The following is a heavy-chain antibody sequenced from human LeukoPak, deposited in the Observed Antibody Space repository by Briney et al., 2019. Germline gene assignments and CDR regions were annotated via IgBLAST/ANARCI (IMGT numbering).Heavy chain of an antibody. J-gene: IGHJ5*02. CDR1: GGTLSSYA. CDR3: ARHGGGATRPYNWFDP. D-gene: IGHD1-26*01. V-gene: IGHV1-69*13. Sequence: ASVKVSRKASGGTLSSYAISWGRKAPGQGVEWMGGVIPIFGTANYAQKFQGRVTITADESTSTAYMELSSLRSEDTAVYYCARHGGGATRPYNWFDPWGQGTLVTVSS. CDR2: VIPIFGTA.